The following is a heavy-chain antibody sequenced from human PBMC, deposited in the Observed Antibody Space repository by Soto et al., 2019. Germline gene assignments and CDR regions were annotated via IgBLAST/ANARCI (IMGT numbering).Heavy chain of an antibody. D-gene: IGHD1-7*01. V-gene: IGHV3-66*01. CDR2: VYSGGTT. Sequence: EVQVVESGGGLVQPGGSLRLSCAASGFTVSGYYMTWVRQSTGKGLEWVSVVYSGGTTYYADSVKRRFTISRYHSKNPLHLQLNNLRAEDTSVYYCTRGNYNRYYDLWGRGTLVIVSS. J-gene: IGHJ2*01. CDR3: TRGNYNRYYDL. CDR1: GFTVSGYY.